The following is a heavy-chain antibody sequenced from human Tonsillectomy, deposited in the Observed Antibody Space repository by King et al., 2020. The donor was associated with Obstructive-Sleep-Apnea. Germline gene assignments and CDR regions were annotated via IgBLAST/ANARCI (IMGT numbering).Heavy chain of an antibody. CDR3: ARYSHDSSAFYGMDV. D-gene: IGHD3-22*01. V-gene: IGHV1-69*01. CDR1: VGTFSSYA. Sequence: VQLVESGAEVKKPGSSVKVSCKASVGTFSSYAISWLRQAPGQGLEWMGGLIPIFVTAKCAQKFQRSVTLTADESTSTAYMELSSLRSEDTAVYYCARYSHDSSAFYGMDVWGQGTTVTVSS. J-gene: IGHJ6*02. CDR2: LIPIFVTA.